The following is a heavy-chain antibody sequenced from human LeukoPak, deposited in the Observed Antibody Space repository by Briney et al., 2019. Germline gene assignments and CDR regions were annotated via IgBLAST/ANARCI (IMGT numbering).Heavy chain of an antibody. Sequence: GGSLRLSCAASGFTFISYAIHWVRQAPGKGLEWVALISFDGRDKQYADSVKGRFTISKDNSKNTLYLQMNSLSGDDTSMYFCARAYGGLIDYWGQGTLVTVSS. CDR3: ARAYGGLIDY. CDR1: GFTFISYA. D-gene: IGHD3-16*01. J-gene: IGHJ4*02. V-gene: IGHV3-30*04. CDR2: ISFDGRDK.